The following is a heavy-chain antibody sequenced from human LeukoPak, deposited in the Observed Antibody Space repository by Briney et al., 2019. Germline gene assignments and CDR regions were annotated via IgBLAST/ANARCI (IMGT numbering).Heavy chain of an antibody. CDR2: INPSGGST. CDR1: GYTFTTYY. CDR3: ARRGLGIGYDY. J-gene: IGHJ4*02. Sequence: ASVKVSCKASGYTFTTYYMHWVRQAPGQGLEWMGIINPSGGSTSYAQKFQGRVTMTRDTSTSTVYMELSGLRSEDTAVYYCARRGLGIGYDYWGQGTLVTVSS. V-gene: IGHV1-46*01. D-gene: IGHD3-16*01.